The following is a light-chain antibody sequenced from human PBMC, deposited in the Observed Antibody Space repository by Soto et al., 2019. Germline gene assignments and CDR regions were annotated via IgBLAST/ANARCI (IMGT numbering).Light chain of an antibody. CDR3: QQYGTSPGT. Sequence: EIVLTQSPGTLSLSPGERATLSCRASHAVTNNFLAWYQQKPGQAPRLVIYGASSRPAGIPDRFSGSGAGTHFTLSISRLEPEDFAVYFCQQYGTSPGTFGQGTKLEIK. CDR1: HAVTNNF. V-gene: IGKV3-20*01. CDR2: GAS. J-gene: IGKJ2*01.